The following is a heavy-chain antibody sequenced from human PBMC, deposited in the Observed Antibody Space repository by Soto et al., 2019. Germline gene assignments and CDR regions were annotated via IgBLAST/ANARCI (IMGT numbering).Heavy chain of an antibody. J-gene: IGHJ3*02. CDR2: IYYSGST. D-gene: IGHD3-3*01. CDR1: GGSISSYY. V-gene: IGHV4-59*08. Sequence: SETLSLTCTVSGGSISSYYWSWIRQPPGKGLEWIGYIYYSGSTNYNPSLKSRVTISVDTSKNQFSLKLSSVTAADTAVYYCAAQHRLRFLERNAFDIWGQGTMVTVSS. CDR3: AAQHRLRFLERNAFDI.